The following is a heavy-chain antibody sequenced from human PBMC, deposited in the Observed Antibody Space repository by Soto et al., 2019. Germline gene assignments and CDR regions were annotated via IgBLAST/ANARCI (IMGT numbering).Heavy chain of an antibody. D-gene: IGHD6-13*01. CDR2: ISGRGDNT. CDR1: GFTFSSYA. Sequence: LRLSCAASGFTFSSYAMSWVRQAPGKGLEWVSAISGRGDNTYYADSVKGRFTISRDNSKNTLYLQMNSLRAEDTAVYYCAISRYSSSWYYFDYWGQGTLVTVSS. V-gene: IGHV3-23*01. CDR3: AISRYSSSWYYFDY. J-gene: IGHJ4*02.